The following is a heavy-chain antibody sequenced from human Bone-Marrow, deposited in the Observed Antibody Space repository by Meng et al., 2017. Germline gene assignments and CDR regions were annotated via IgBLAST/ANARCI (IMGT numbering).Heavy chain of an antibody. CDR3: ARGPSGSDY. CDR2: ISYDGSNK. V-gene: IGHV3-30*04. CDR1: GFTFSSYA. Sequence: GGSLRLSCAASGFTFSSYAMHWVRQAPGKGLEWVAVISYDGSNKYYADSVKGRFTISRDNSKNTLYLQMNSLRAEDTAAYYCARGPSGSDYWGQGTLVTVSS. J-gene: IGHJ4*02. D-gene: IGHD6-19*01.